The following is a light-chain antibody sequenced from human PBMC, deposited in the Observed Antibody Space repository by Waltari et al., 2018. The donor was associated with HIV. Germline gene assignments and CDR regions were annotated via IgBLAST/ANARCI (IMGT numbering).Light chain of an antibody. CDR3: SSYSSSDTHVV. Sequence: QSALTQPASVSGSPGQSLTISCTGTSSAVGGYNYVSWYQQHPGKAPKFMIYEVRNRPSGVSNRFSGSKSGNTASLTISGLQAEDEAYYYCSSYSSSDTHVVFGGGTKLTVL. V-gene: IGLV2-14*01. CDR2: EVR. CDR1: SSAVGGYNY. J-gene: IGLJ2*01.